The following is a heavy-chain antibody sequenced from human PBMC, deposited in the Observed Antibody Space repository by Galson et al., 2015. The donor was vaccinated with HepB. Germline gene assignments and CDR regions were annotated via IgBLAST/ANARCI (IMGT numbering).Heavy chain of an antibody. V-gene: IGHV1-18*01. CDR3: ARGDLVVAVGATQNNWFDP. D-gene: IGHD2-15*01. Sequence: SVKVSCKASGYTFSSYSITWVRQAPGQGLEWVGWISPHNRHTNYAQNFQGRVTMTTDTSTNTAYMELRSLRSDDTALYYCARGDLVVAVGATQNNWFDPWGRGTLVTVSS. CDR1: GYTFSSYS. CDR2: ISPHNRHT. J-gene: IGHJ5*02.